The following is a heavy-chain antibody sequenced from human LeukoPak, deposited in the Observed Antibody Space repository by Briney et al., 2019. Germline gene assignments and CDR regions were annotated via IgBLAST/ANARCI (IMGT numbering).Heavy chain of an antibody. J-gene: IGHJ6*02. Sequence: GRSLRLSCAASGFTFRNYGMHWVRQVPGKGLEWLGVVTYDGSKAFYADSVKGRLTISRDNSKNTLYLQMNTLRVKDKAVYFCAKDQRTMTRRMDVWGQGTTVTVSS. CDR1: GFTFRNYG. D-gene: IGHD2-2*01. V-gene: IGHV3-30*18. CDR3: AKDQRTMTRRMDV. CDR2: VTYDGSKA.